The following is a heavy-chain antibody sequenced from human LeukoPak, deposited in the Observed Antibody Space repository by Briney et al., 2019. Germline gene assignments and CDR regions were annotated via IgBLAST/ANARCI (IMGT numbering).Heavy chain of an antibody. CDR2: ISAYNGNT. D-gene: IGHD3-22*01. CDR1: GYTFSDYY. V-gene: IGHV1-18*04. Sequence: ASVKVSCKTSGYTFSDYYIHWIRQAPGQGLEWVGWISAYNGNTNYAQKLQGRVTMTTDTSTSTAYMELRSLRSDDTAVYYCARDLKWGYDSSGYYSPGFDYWGQGTLVTVSS. J-gene: IGHJ4*02. CDR3: ARDLKWGYDSSGYYSPGFDY.